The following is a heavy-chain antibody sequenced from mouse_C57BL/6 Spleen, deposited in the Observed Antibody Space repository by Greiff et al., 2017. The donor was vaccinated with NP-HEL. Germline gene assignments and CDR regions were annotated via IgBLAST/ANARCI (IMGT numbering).Heavy chain of an antibody. CDR1: GYTFTSYW. CDR2: INPSSGGT. CDR3: ARITTKAMDY. J-gene: IGHJ4*01. V-gene: IGHV1-53*01. Sequence: QVQLQQSGTELVKPGASVKLSCKASGYTFTSYWMHWVKQRPGQGLEWIGNINPSSGGTKYNEKLKSKATLTVDKSSSTAYMLLSSLTSEDSAVYYCARITTKAMDYWGQGTSVTVSS. D-gene: IGHD1-1*01.